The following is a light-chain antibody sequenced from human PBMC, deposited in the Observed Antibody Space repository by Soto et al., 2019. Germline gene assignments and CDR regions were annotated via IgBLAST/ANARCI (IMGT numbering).Light chain of an antibody. CDR3: QKYNSGRRT. CDR2: AAS. CDR1: QRIDNF. J-gene: IGKJ1*01. V-gene: IGKV1-27*01. Sequence: DIQVAQSPSSLSASVGDRVTITCRASQRIDNFLAWYQQKPGKVPKLLIYAASTLESGVPSRFSASGSGIDFTLTISSLQPEDVATDYWQKYNSGRRTYGQGTKLEI.